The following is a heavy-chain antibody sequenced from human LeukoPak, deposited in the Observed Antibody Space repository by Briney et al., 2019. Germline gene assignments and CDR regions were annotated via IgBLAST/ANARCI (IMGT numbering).Heavy chain of an antibody. CDR3: ARGHWGLDY. CDR2: IKQDGTEK. V-gene: IGHV3-7*01. Sequence: GGSLRLSCAASGFTFTTYWMSWVRQAPGKGLEWVANIKQDGTEKYYVDSVKGRFTISRDNAKNSLYLQLNSLRADDTAVYYCARGHWGLDYWGQGTRVTVSS. CDR1: GFTFTTYW. D-gene: IGHD7-27*01. J-gene: IGHJ4*02.